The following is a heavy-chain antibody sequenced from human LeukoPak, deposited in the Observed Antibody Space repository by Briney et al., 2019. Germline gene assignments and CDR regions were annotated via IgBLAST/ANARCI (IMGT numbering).Heavy chain of an antibody. D-gene: IGHD5-12*01. CDR2: ISGSGGDT. Sequence: GGSLRLSCAASGFAFSNYAMSWVRQAPGKGLEWVSSISGSGGDTYYSDSVKGRFTISRDNSKNTLYLQMNSLRGEDTALYYCAKDGWVANINWSDPWGQGTLVTVSS. CDR3: AKDGWVANINWSDP. CDR1: GFAFSNYA. V-gene: IGHV3-23*01. J-gene: IGHJ5*02.